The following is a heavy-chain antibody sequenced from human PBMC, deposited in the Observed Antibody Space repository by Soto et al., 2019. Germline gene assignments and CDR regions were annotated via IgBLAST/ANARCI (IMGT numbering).Heavy chain of an antibody. CDR1: GYPFTGYY. D-gene: IGHD6-13*01. V-gene: IGHV1-2*04. Sequence: ASVKVSCKASGYPFTGYYIHWVRQAPGQGLEWMGWINPNSGGTNYAQKFQGWVTMTRDTSINTAYMELTRLISDDTAVYYCATHSIAATGTPDPQFDYWGLGTLVTVSS. J-gene: IGHJ4*02. CDR3: ATHSIAATGTPDPQFDY. CDR2: INPNSGGT.